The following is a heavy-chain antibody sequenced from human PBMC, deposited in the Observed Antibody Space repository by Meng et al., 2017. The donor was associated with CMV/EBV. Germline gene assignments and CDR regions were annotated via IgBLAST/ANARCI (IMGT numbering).Heavy chain of an antibody. J-gene: IGHJ4*02. V-gene: IGHV1-69*12. D-gene: IGHD1-7*01. CDR2: IIPIFGTA. Sequence: QVEVGESGAEVKKPGSAVKGSWKASGGTFSSYAISWVRQAPGQGLEWMGGIIPIFGTANYAQKFQGRVTITADESTSTAYMELSSLRSEDTAVYYCARGSGAGTTWSYFDYWGQGTLVTVSS. CDR3: ARGSGAGTTWSYFDY. CDR1: GGTFSSYA.